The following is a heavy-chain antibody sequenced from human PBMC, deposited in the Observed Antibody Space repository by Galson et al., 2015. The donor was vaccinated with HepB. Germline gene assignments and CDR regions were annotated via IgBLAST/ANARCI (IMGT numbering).Heavy chain of an antibody. CDR3: SNNYYDSSGYYYLYGMDV. CDR1: GFTFSNAW. V-gene: IGHV3-15*01. J-gene: IGHJ6*02. Sequence: SLRLSCAASGFTFSNAWMSWVRQAPGKGLEWVGRIKSKTDGGTTDYAAPVKGRFTISRDDSKNTLYLQMNSLKTEDTAVYYCSNNYYDSSGYYYLYGMDVWGQGTTVTVSS. D-gene: IGHD3-22*01. CDR2: IKSKTDGGTT.